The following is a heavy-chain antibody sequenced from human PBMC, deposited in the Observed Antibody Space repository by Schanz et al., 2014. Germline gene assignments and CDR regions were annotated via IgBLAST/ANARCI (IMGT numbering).Heavy chain of an antibody. V-gene: IGHV3-33*06. CDR3: AKEKGDCSSTSCSYYFDY. CDR2: IWYDGTDR. D-gene: IGHD2-2*01. CDR1: GFTFNNYG. J-gene: IGHJ4*02. Sequence: VQLVESGGGLVQPGGSLRLSCAASGFTFNNYGMHWVRQAPGKGLEWVAVIWYDGTDRYYADSVKGRFTISRDNSKNTLYLQMNSLRAEDTAVYYCAKEKGDCSSTSCSYYFDYWGQGTLVTVSS.